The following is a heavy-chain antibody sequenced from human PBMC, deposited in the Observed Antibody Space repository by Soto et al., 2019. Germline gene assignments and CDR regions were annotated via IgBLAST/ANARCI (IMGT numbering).Heavy chain of an antibody. V-gene: IGHV3-23*01. CDR1: GFTFSSYA. J-gene: IGHJ4*02. D-gene: IGHD4-17*01. Sequence: GGSLRLSCAASGFTFSSYAMSWVRQAPGKGLEWVSAISGSGGSTYYADSVKGRFTISRDNSKNTLYLQMNSLRAEDMVVYYCAKDHPMTTVVTPVYWGQGTLVTVSS. CDR2: ISGSGGST. CDR3: AKDHPMTTVVTPVY.